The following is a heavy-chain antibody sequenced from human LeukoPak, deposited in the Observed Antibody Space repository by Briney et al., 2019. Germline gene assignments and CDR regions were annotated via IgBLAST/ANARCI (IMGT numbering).Heavy chain of an antibody. D-gene: IGHD1-26*01. CDR1: GYSISSGYY. CDR2: IYHSGST. CDR3: ARGSIVGASPPFDY. Sequence: SETLSLTCTVSGYSISSGYYWGWIRQPPGKGLEWIGSIYHSGSTYYNPSLKSRVTISVDTSKNQFSLKLSSVTAADTAVYYCARGSIVGASPPFDYWGQGTLVTVSS. V-gene: IGHV4-38-2*02. J-gene: IGHJ4*02.